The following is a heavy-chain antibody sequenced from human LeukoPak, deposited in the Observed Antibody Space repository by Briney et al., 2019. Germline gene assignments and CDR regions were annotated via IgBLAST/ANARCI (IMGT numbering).Heavy chain of an antibody. J-gene: IGHJ4*02. CDR3: ARHGLRQFARSHFDY. CDR2: IYYSGST. D-gene: IGHD3-10*01. Sequence: PSQSLSLTCTVSGGSISSSSYYWGWIRQPPGKGPEWIGSIYYSGSTYYNPSLKSRVTLSVDTSKNQFSLKLNSATAAYTAVYYCARHGLRQFARSHFDYWGQGTLVTVSS. CDR1: GGSISSSSYY. V-gene: IGHV4-39*01.